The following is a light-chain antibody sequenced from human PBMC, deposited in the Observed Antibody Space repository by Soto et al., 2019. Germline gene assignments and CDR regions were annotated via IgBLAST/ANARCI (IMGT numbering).Light chain of an antibody. CDR1: QSLLHSNGYNY. CDR2: LGS. J-gene: IGKJ2*01. Sequence: DIVMTQSPFSLPVTPGEPASISCRSSQSLLHSNGYNYLDWYLQKPGQSPQLLIYLGSNRASGVPDRFSGSGSGTDFTLKISRVEAEDVGVYYCMQALQTLGTFGQGTKLEIK. CDR3: MQALQTLGT. V-gene: IGKV2-28*01.